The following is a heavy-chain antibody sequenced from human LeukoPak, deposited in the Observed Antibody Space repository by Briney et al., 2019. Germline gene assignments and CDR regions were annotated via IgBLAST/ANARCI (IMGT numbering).Heavy chain of an antibody. D-gene: IGHD3-10*01. Sequence: ASVKVSCKASGYTFTGYYIHWVRQAPGQGLEWMGWINPNSGGTNYAQKFQGRVTMTRDTSISTVYMELSRLRSDDTAVYYCARGSVTMVRGDPSANDYWGQGTLVTVSS. J-gene: IGHJ4*02. CDR2: INPNSGGT. CDR3: ARGSVTMVRGDPSANDY. CDR1: GYTFTGYY. V-gene: IGHV1-2*02.